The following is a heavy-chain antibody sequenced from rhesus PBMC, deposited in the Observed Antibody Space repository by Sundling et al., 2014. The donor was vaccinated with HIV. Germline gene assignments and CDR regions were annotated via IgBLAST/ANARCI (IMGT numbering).Heavy chain of an antibody. V-gene: IGHV4S2*01. J-gene: IGHJ6*01. D-gene: IGHD1-26*01. CDR1: CPPSALTT. CDR2: LYGSGGNT. Sequence: QVQLQESGPRTGEAFGDPVPHLRCLWCPPSALTTGAGSAQAPGKGLEWIGRLYGSGGNTDYNPSLKSRVTISIDTSKNQFSLKLTSVTAADTAVYYCATNNWNYEAPLDFWGQGVVVTVSS. CDR3: ATNNWNYEAPLDF.